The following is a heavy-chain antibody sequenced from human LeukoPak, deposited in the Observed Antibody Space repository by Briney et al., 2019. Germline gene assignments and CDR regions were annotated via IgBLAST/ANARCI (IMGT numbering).Heavy chain of an antibody. V-gene: IGHV3-53*05. J-gene: IGHJ4*02. CDR1: GITVSTNY. CDR2: IHSGGTT. D-gene: IGHD2/OR15-2a*01. CDR3: ARVGGFYYFDH. Sequence: GGSLRLSCAASGITVSTNYMTWVRQAPGKGLEWVSVIHSGGTTSYVDSVKGRFTISRDNSKNTLYLQMNRLRVEDTAVYFCARVGGFYYFDHWGQGTLVTVSS.